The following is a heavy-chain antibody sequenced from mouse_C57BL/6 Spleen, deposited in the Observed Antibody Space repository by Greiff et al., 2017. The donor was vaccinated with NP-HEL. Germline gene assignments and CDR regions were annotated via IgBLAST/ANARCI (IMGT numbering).Heavy chain of an antibody. Sequence: QVQLKEPGAELVKPGASVKMSCKASGYTFTDYYINWVKQRPGQGLEWIGKIGPGSGSTYYNEKFKGKATLTVDKSSSPAYMQLSSLTSEDSAIDFCARRTTVVPFDYWGQVTTLTVSS. D-gene: IGHD1-1*01. V-gene: IGHV1-77*01. CDR3: ARRTTVVPFDY. CDR1: GYTFTDYY. CDR2: IGPGSGST. J-gene: IGHJ2*01.